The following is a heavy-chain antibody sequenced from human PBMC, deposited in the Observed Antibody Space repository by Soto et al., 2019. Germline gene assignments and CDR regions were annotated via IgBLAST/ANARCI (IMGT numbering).Heavy chain of an antibody. CDR3: ARVPARCSYGSLGYGMDV. J-gene: IGHJ6*02. CDR1: GYSISSGYY. D-gene: IGHD5-18*01. Sequence: PSETLSLTGAVSGYSISSGYYWGWIRRPPGKGLERIGSIYHSGSTYYNPSLKSRVTISVDTSKNQFSLKLSSVSAADTAVYYCARVPARCSYGSLGYGMDVCGQGSTVTVSS. V-gene: IGHV4-38-2*01. CDR2: IYHSGST.